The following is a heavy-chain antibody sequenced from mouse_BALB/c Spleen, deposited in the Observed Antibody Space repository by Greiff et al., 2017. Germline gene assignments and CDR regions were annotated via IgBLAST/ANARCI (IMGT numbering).Heavy chain of an antibody. CDR3: APAYYRYDGAY. Sequence: EVQLQQSGAELVKPGASVKLSCTASGFNIKDTYMHWVKQRPEQGLEWIGRIDPANGNTKYDPKFQGKATITADTSSNTAYLQLSSLTSEDTAVYYCAPAYYRYDGAYWGQGTLVTVSA. CDR1: GFNIKDTY. V-gene: IGHV14-3*02. CDR2: IDPANGNT. D-gene: IGHD2-14*01. J-gene: IGHJ3*01.